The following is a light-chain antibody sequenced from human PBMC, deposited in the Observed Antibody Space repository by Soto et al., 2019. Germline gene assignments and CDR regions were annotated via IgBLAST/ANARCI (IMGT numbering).Light chain of an antibody. CDR1: QSISSW. J-gene: IGKJ1*01. Sequence: DIQMTQSPSTLSASVGDRVTITCRASQSISSWLAWYQQKPGKAPNLLIYEASRLESALPSGFSGSASRKELPLTISILKPDDFATYYCQRYSSYPETFGQGSKVEIK. V-gene: IGKV1-5*03. CDR2: EAS. CDR3: QRYSSYPET.